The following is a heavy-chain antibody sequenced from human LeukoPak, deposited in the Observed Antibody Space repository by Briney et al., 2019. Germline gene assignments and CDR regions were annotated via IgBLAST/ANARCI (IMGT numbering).Heavy chain of an antibody. V-gene: IGHV4-59*01. CDR1: GGTISSYY. CDR3: ARGSLDY. CDR2: IYYSGST. J-gene: IGHJ4*02. Sequence: SETLSLTCTVSGGTISSYYWSWIRQPPGKGLEWIGYIYYSGSTNYNPSLKSRVTISVDTSKNQFSLKLSSVTAADTAVYYCARGSLDYWGQGTLVTVSS.